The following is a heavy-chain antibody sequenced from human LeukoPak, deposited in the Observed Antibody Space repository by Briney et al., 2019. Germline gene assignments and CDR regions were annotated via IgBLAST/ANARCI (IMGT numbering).Heavy chain of an antibody. CDR2: IYTSGST. Sequence: SETLSLTCTVSGGSISSYYWSWIRQPAGKGLEWIGRIYTSGSTNYNPSLESRVTMSVDTSKNQFSLKLSSVTAADTAVYYCARDGDSGSYIDYWGQGTLVTVSS. CDR3: ARDGDSGSYIDY. J-gene: IGHJ4*02. CDR1: GGSISSYY. V-gene: IGHV4-4*07. D-gene: IGHD1-26*01.